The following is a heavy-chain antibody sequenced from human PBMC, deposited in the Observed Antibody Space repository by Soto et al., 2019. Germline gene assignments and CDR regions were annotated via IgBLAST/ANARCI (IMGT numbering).Heavy chain of an antibody. CDR2: INSDGSAT. V-gene: IGHV3-74*01. CDR1: GFIFSPYW. CDR3: AKGDSSSFYYGMDV. D-gene: IGHD6-13*01. Sequence: PGGSLRLSCAASGFIFSPYWMHWVRQAPGKGLMWVSRINSDGSATDYADSVKGRFTISRDNAKNTLYLQMNSLRADDTAVYYCAKGDSSSFYYGMDVWGQGTTVTVPS. J-gene: IGHJ6*02.